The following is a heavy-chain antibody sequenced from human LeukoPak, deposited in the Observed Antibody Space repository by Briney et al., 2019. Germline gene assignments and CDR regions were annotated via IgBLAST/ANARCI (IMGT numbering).Heavy chain of an antibody. J-gene: IGHJ4*02. V-gene: IGHV3-23*01. D-gene: IGHD2-21*02. CDR3: AKETEVVTTEFDY. CDR2: ISGSGGST. CDR1: GFTFSSNA. Sequence: GGSLRLSCAASGFTFSSNAMSWDRQAPGKGLEWVSAISGSGGSTYYADSVKGRFTISRDNSKNTLYLQMNSLRAEDTAVYYCAKETEVVTTEFDYWGQGTLVTVSS.